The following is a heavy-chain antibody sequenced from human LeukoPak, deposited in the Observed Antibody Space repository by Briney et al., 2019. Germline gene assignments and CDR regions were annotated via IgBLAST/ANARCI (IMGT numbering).Heavy chain of an antibody. J-gene: IGHJ5*02. D-gene: IGHD6-13*01. Sequence: ASVTVSCKASGYTFTAYYMHCVRQAPGQGLEWMGWINPNSGGTNYAQKFQGRVTMTRDTSISTAYMELSSLRSDDTAVYYCARGQQQPLAMGFDPWGQGTLVTVSS. V-gene: IGHV1-2*02. CDR2: INPNSGGT. CDR1: GYTFTAYY. CDR3: ARGQQQPLAMGFDP.